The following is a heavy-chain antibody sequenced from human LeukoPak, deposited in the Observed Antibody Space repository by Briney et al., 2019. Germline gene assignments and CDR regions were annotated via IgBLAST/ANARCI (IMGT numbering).Heavy chain of an antibody. Sequence: PGGSLRLSCAASGFTFDDYAMRWVRQAPGEGLEWGSGISWNSGSIGYADSVKGRFTISRDNAKNPLYLQMNSLRAEDTAVYYCGRANGGNMWRGHYFDYWGQGTLVTVSS. CDR3: GRANGGNMWRGHYFDY. J-gene: IGHJ4*02. D-gene: IGHD4-23*01. CDR2: ISWNSGSI. V-gene: IGHV3-9*01. CDR1: GFTFDDYA.